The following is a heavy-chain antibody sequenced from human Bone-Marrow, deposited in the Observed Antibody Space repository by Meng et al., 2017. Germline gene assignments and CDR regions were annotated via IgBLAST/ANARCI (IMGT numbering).Heavy chain of an antibody. J-gene: IGHJ4*02. Sequence: ASVKVSCKASGYTFTSYGISWVRQAPGQGLEWMGWISAYKGNTNYAQKLQGRVTMTTDTSTSKAYRELKSLRSDDTAVYYCARNYLRFLEGLLDFDYWGQGTLVTVSS. V-gene: IGHV1-18*01. D-gene: IGHD3-3*01. CDR1: GYTFTSYG. CDR3: ARNYLRFLEGLLDFDY. CDR2: ISAYKGNT.